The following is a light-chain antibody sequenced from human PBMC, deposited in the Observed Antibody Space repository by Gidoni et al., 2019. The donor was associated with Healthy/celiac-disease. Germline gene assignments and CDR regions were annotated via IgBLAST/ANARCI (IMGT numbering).Light chain of an antibody. CDR2: GAS. Sequence: IVLTQSPGTLSLSPGERATLSCRASQSVSSSYLAWYQQKPGQAPRLLIYGASSRATGIPDRFSGSGSGTDFTLTISRLEPEDFAVYYCQQYGSFPCSFGQGTKLEIK. V-gene: IGKV3-20*01. CDR1: QSVSSSY. CDR3: QQYGSFPCS. J-gene: IGKJ2*04.